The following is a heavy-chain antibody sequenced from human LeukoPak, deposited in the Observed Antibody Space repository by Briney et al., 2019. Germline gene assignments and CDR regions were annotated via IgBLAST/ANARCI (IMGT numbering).Heavy chain of an antibody. V-gene: IGHV3-66*02. CDR1: GINVSTNY. D-gene: IGHD6-13*01. Sequence: GGSLRLSCAASGINVSTNYMTWIRQAPGKGLEWVSFIYGGGAAYYAESVRGRFIISRDNSKNTLFLQMNSLRAEDTAVYYCVSSSGQQLIPYDYWGQGTHVAVSS. J-gene: IGHJ4*02. CDR3: VSSSGQQLIPYDY. CDR2: IYGGGAA.